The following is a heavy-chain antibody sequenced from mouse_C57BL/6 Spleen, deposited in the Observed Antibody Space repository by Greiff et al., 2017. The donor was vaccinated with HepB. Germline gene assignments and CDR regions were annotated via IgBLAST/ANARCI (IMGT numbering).Heavy chain of an antibody. V-gene: IGHV1-72*01. J-gene: IGHJ4*01. CDR1: GYTFTSYW. CDR3: AKGAFITTALMDY. CDR2: IDPNSGGT. Sequence: QVQLQQPGAELVKPGASVKLSCKASGYTFTSYWMHWVKQRPGRGLEWIGRIDPNSGGTKYNEKFKSKATLTVDKPSSTAYMQLSSLTSEDSAVYYCAKGAFITTALMDYWGQGTSVTVSS. D-gene: IGHD1-1*01.